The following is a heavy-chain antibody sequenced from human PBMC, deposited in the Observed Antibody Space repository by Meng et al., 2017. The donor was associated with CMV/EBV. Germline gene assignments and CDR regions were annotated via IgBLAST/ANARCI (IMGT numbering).Heavy chain of an antibody. CDR2: IEQDGSEK. Sequence: GESLKISCAASGFTFSSYWMSWVRQAPGKGLEWVANIEQDGSEKYYVDSVKGRFTISRDNAKNSLYLQMNSLRAEDTAVYYCARDQVLYDFWSGYYYYGMDVWGQGTTVTVSS. D-gene: IGHD3-3*01. V-gene: IGHV3-7*01. J-gene: IGHJ6*02. CDR1: GFTFSSYW. CDR3: ARDQVLYDFWSGYYYYGMDV.